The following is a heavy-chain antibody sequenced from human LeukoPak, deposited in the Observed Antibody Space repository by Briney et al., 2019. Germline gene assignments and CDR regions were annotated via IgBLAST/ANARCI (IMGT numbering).Heavy chain of an antibody. J-gene: IGHJ4*02. CDR2: INHSGST. CDR1: GGSFSGYY. V-gene: IGHV4-34*01. Sequence: KPSETLSLTCAVYGGSFSGYYWSWIRQPPGKGLEWIGEINHSGSTNYNPSLKSRVTISVDTSKNQFSLKLSSVTAADTAVYYCARGMGTVVVRFDYWGQGTLVTVSS. CDR3: ARGMGTVVVRFDY. D-gene: IGHD4-23*01.